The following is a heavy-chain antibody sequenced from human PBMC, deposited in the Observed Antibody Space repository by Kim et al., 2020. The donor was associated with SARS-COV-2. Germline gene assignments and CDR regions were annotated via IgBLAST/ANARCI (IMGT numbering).Heavy chain of an antibody. CDR3: VKDRWVGAITAYFDY. CDR2: SNNHGGSI. Sequence: GGSLRLSCAASGFTFGDYAMGWVRQAPGKGLEWVSLSNNHGGSIYLAESVKGRFSMSRDNFKNTLSLEMRSLRVEDSAVYHCVKDRWVGAITAYFDYWGRGVLVSVTS. J-gene: IGHJ4*02. CDR1: GFTFGDYA. D-gene: IGHD1-26*01. V-gene: IGHV3-23*01.